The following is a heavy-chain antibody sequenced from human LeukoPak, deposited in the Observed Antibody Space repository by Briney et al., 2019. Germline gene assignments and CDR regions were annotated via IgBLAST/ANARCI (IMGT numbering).Heavy chain of an antibody. Sequence: ASVKVSCKASGYTFTSYDFNWVRQTTGQRPEWMGWMSPNSGDTGYAQKFQDRVTMTRNTSISTAYMELSSLRSDDTAVYYCARGPPNWGYDYWGPGTLVTVSS. J-gene: IGHJ4*02. CDR2: MSPNSGDT. CDR3: ARGPPNWGYDY. CDR1: GYTFTSYD. D-gene: IGHD7-27*01. V-gene: IGHV1-8*01.